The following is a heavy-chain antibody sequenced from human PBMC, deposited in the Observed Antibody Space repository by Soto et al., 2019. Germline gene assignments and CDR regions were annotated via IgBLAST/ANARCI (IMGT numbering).Heavy chain of an antibody. CDR3: ARGDRGAFAL. J-gene: IGHJ3*01. V-gene: IGHV3-74*01. D-gene: IGHD1-26*01. Sequence: EVQLVESGGGLVRPGGSLRLSCAASGFTFSYYWMHWVRQAPGKGLVWVSRIHSDGSSTTYADFVKGRFIISRDNARNTVDLQMNSVRVEDTAVYYCARGDRGAFALLGQGTVVTVSS. CDR2: IHSDGSST. CDR1: GFTFSYYW.